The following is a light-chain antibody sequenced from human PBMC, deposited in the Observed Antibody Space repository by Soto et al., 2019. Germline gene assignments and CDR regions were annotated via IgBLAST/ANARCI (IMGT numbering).Light chain of an antibody. J-gene: IGKJ4*01. CDR2: KAS. CDR1: QTISSW. Sequence: DIQMTQSPSTLSGSVGDRVTITCRASQTISSWLAWYQQKPGKAPKLLIYKASTLKSGVPSRFGGSGTGTKFTLTNSGLQPDDLATYYCQQYRTTSLLTFGGGTKVDIK. CDR3: QQYRTTSLLT. V-gene: IGKV1-5*03.